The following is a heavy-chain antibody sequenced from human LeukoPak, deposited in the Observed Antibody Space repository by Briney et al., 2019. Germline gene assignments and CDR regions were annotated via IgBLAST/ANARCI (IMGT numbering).Heavy chain of an antibody. CDR3: AREGGHSI. CDR2: INHSGST. CDR1: GGSFSGYY. V-gene: IGHV4-34*01. D-gene: IGHD2-15*01. J-gene: IGHJ3*02. Sequence: SETLSLTCAVYGGSFSGYYWSWIRQPPGKGLEWIGEINHSGSTNYNPSLKRRVTISVDTSKNQFSLKLSSVTAADTAVYYCAREGGHSIWGQGTMVTVSS.